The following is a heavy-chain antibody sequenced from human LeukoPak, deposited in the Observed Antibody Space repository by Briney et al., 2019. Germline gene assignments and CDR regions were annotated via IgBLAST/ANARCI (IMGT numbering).Heavy chain of an antibody. J-gene: IGHJ6*02. CDR3: ASLPNYGDYYYYYYGMNV. D-gene: IGHD4-17*01. V-gene: IGHV3-66*01. CDR1: GFTVSSNY. CDR2: IYSGGST. Sequence: GGSLRLSCAASGFTVSSNYMSWVRQAPGKGLEWVSVIYSGGSTYYADSVKGRFTISRDNSKNTLYLQMNSLRAEDTAVYYCASLPNYGDYYYYYYGMNVWGQGTTVTVSS.